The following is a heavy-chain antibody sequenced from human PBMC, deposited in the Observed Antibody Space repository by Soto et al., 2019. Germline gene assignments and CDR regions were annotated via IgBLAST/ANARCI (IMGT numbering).Heavy chain of an antibody. CDR1: GFSVSSNY. V-gene: IGHV3-66*01. J-gene: IGHJ5*02. CDR2: IYSDSST. Sequence: EMQLVESGGGLVQPGGSLRLSCAASGFSVSSNYMSWVRQAPGKGLEWVSVIYSDSSTYYADSVKGRFTISRDNSTNTLYLQMNSLRVEDTAVYYCVRGVGQQQLASSWFDPWGQGTLVTVSS. D-gene: IGHD6-13*01. CDR3: VRGVGQQQLASSWFDP.